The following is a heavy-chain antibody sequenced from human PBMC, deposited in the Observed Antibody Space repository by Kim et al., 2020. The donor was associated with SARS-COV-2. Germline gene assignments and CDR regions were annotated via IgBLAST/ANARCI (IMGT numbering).Heavy chain of an antibody. CDR3: ATHDGSGSAFES. Sequence: SETLSLTCTVSGGAISSAYYYWVWVRRPPGKGLEWIGSISYSGSTHYNPSLKSRVTISVDTSRNQFSLKLSSVTAADTAVYYCATHDGSGSAFESWGQGTLVTVSS. D-gene: IGHD3-10*01. CDR1: GGAISSAYYY. V-gene: IGHV4-39*01. J-gene: IGHJ4*02. CDR2: ISYSGST.